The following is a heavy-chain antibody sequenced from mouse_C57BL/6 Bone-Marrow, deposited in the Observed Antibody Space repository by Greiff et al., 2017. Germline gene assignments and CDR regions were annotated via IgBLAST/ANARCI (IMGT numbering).Heavy chain of an antibody. CDR1: GFTFTDYY. CDR3: ARSPYYGNYGYCDV. Sequence: EVKLQESGGGLVQPGGSLSLSCAASGFTFTDYYMSWVRQPPGKALEWLGFIRNKANGYTTEYSASVKGRFTISRDNSQSILYLQMNALRAEDSATYYCARSPYYGNYGYCDVWGTGTTVTVSS. J-gene: IGHJ1*03. D-gene: IGHD2-10*01. CDR2: IRNKANGYTT. V-gene: IGHV7-3*01.